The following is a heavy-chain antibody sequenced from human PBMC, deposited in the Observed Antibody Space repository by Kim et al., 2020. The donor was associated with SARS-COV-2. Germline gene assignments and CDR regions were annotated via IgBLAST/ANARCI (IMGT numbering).Heavy chain of an antibody. CDR3: ARSDTTKVGGDYFDY. J-gene: IGHJ4*02. V-gene: IGHV4-31*03. CDR2: IYHSGTT. D-gene: IGHD1-1*01. CDR1: GGSIRSGNYY. Sequence: SETLSLTCTVSGGSIRSGNYYWTWIRQHPERGLDWIAYIYHSGTTYYNPSLKSRITKTVNTYKNQISLKLSSVPAADTAVYYCARSDTTKVGGDYFDYWGQGTLVTVSS.